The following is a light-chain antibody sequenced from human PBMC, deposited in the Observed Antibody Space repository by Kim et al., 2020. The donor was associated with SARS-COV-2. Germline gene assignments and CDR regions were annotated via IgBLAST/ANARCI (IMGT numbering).Light chain of an antibody. CDR1: QSSSSNS. J-gene: IGKJ2*02. CDR3: QQYDSSPCT. Sequence: LASGERAAPSCSASQSSSSNSLSWYQQKPGKAPRLVIFDASTRASGIPDRFSGSGSGTDFTLTISRLEPEDFAVYYCQQYDSSPCTFGQGTKLEI. V-gene: IGKV3-20*01. CDR2: DAS.